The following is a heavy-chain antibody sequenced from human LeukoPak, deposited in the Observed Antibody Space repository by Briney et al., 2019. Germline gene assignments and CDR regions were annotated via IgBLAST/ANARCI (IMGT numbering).Heavy chain of an antibody. D-gene: IGHD2-2*01. CDR2: IYSSGST. Sequence: SETLSLTCTVSGGSISTYYWSWIRQPPGKGLEWIGYIYSSGSTNYNPSLKSRVTMSVDTSKNQFSLKLSSVTAADTAVYYCAREYCTSTSCPFGYWGQGTLVTVSS. J-gene: IGHJ4*02. V-gene: IGHV4-59*08. CDR3: AREYCTSTSCPFGY. CDR1: GGSISTYY.